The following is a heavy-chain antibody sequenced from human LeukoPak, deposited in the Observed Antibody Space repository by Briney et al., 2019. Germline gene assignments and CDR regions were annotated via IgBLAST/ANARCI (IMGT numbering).Heavy chain of an antibody. J-gene: IGHJ4*02. CDR3: AKLAYDFWSGYYITFDY. CDR2: IWYDGSNK. Sequence: GGSLRLSCAASGFTFSSYGMHWVRQAPGKGLEWVAVIWYDGSNKYYADSVKGRFTISRDNSKNTLYLQMNSLRAEDTAVYYCAKLAYDFWSGYYITFDYWGQGTLVTVSS. D-gene: IGHD3-3*01. V-gene: IGHV3-33*06. CDR1: GFTFSSYG.